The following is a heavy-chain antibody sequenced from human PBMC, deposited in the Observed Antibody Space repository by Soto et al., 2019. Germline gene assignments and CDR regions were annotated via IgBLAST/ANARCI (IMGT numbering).Heavy chain of an antibody. CDR3: ARGSHQYYYDSSGYFHYYYGMDV. V-gene: IGHV4-4*07. Sequence: PSETLSLTCTVSGGSISSYYSSWIRQPAGKGLEWIGRIYTSGSTNYNPSLKSRVTMSVDTSKNQFSLKLSSVTAAHTAAYYSARGSHQYYYDSSGYFHYYYGMDVWGQGTTVTVSS. CDR1: GGSISSYY. D-gene: IGHD3-22*01. J-gene: IGHJ6*02. CDR2: IYTSGST.